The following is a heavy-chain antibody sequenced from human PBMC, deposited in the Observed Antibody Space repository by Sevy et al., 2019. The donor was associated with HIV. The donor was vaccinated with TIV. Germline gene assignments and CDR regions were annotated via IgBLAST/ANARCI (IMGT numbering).Heavy chain of an antibody. CDR3: AKDRVSGSYYSGDFDY. CDR2: ISYSGSTT. V-gene: IGHV3-23*01. Sequence: GGSLRLSCAASGFTFNTYAMTWVRQAPGKELEWVSAISYSGSTTHYADSVKGRFTISRDNSKNTLYLQMNSLRAEDTAVYYCAKDRVSGSYYSGDFDYWGQGTLVTVSS. D-gene: IGHD3-10*01. J-gene: IGHJ4*02. CDR1: GFTFNTYA.